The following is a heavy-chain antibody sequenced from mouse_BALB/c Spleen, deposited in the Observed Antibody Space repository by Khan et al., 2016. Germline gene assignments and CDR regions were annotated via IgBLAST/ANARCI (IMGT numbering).Heavy chain of an antibody. Sequence: QVQLQQPGAELVRPGASVKLSCKASGYTFIRYWMNWVKQRPGQGLEWIGMIDPSDNETHYSQMFKDKATLTVDKSSNTAYMQLSSLTSEDSAVYYCARDRYDKDAVDYGGQGTSVTVSS. CDR2: IDPSDNET. CDR3: ARDRYDKDAVDY. D-gene: IGHD2-14*01. J-gene: IGHJ4*01. V-gene: IGHV1-61*01. CDR1: GYTFIRYW.